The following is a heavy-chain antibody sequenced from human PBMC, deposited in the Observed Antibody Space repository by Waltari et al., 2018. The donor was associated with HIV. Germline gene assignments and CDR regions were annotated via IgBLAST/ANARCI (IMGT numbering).Heavy chain of an antibody. J-gene: IGHJ4*02. CDR3: TRTVSSYKYYFDY. CDR1: VIPFSSYS. D-gene: IGHD6-13*01. Sequence: VHLLESGGGLVQPGGSLRLSCAASVIPFSSYSVNWVRQAPGKGMEWIAYIINSSRHIHDGDSVQGRFTISRENSKNSLYLQMDSMRADDTAVYYCTRTVSSYKYYFDYWGQGTLVTVSS. V-gene: IGHV3-48*04. CDR2: IINSSRHI.